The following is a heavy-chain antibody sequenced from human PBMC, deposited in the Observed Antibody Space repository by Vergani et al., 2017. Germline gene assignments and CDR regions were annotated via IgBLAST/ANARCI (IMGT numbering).Heavy chain of an antibody. D-gene: IGHD3-22*01. CDR2: ISGSGGST. CDR3: ARFDSSGYYYYFDY. CDR1: GFTFSSYA. J-gene: IGHJ4*02. V-gene: IGHV3-23*04. Sequence: EVQLVESGGGLVTPGGSLSLSCAASGFTFSSYAMSWVRQAPGKGLEWVSAISGSGGSTYYADSVKGRFTISRDNSKNTLYLQMNSLRAEDTAVYYCARFDSSGYYYYFDYWGQGTLVTVSS.